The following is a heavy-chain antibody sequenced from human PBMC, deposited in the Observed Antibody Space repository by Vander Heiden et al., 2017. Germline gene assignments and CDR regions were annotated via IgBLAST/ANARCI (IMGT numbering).Heavy chain of an antibody. J-gene: IGHJ4*02. D-gene: IGHD3-22*01. CDR1: GFTFSSYA. CDR3: AKAPAMIVVVISGGADY. CDR2: ISGSGGST. V-gene: IGHV3-23*01. Sequence: EVQLLESGGGLVQPGGSLRLSCGAAGFTFSSYAMSWGRQDPGKGLEWVSAISGSGGSTYYADSVKGRFTISRDNSKNTLYLQMNSLRAEDTAVYYCAKAPAMIVVVISGGADYWGQGTLVTVSS.